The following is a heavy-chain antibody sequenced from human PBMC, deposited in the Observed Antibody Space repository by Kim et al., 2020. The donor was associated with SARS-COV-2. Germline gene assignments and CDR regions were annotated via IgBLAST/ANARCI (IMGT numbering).Heavy chain of an antibody. J-gene: IGHJ3*02. V-gene: IGHV3-23*01. Sequence: YDAASVKGPFTISRDNSKTTLYLQMNSLTAEDTAVYYCAKFRYSSGSFDIWRQGTMVTVSS. CDR3: AKFRYSSGSFDI. D-gene: IGHD6-19*01.